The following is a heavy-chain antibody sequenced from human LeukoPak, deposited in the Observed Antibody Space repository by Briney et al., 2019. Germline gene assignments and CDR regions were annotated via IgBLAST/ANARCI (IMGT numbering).Heavy chain of an antibody. D-gene: IGHD3-3*01. CDR1: GLTLINSD. V-gene: IGHV3-30*02. J-gene: IGHJ5*02. Sequence: GGSLRLSCAASGLTLINSDMHWVRQAPGKGLEWVAFIRYDGSDEYYADSLKGRFTISRDNSKNILYLQMNNLRVEDTAVYYCARALGSGPRFDPWGQGTLVTVSS. CDR2: IRYDGSDE. CDR3: ARALGSGPRFDP.